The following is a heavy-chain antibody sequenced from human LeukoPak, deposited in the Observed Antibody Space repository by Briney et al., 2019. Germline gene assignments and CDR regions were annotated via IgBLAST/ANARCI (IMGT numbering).Heavy chain of an antibody. CDR2: INHSGST. Sequence: SETLSLTCAVYGGSFSGYYWSWIRQAPGKGLEWIGEINHSGSTNYNPSLKSRVTISVDTSKNQFSLKLSSVTAADTAVYYCARAHSTRGAFDIWGQGTMVTVSS. J-gene: IGHJ3*02. V-gene: IGHV4-34*01. D-gene: IGHD3-10*01. CDR3: ARAHSTRGAFDI. CDR1: GGSFSGYY.